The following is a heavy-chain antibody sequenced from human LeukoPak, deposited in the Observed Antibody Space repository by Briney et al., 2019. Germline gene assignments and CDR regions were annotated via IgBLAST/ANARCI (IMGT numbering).Heavy chain of an antibody. Sequence: GGSLRLSCEASGFTFSSHCMSWVRQAPGKGLEWVANTKQDGSEKYYVDSVKGRFTISRDNAKNSLYLQMSILRAADTAVYYCARVRIAVAVSAFDIWGQGTMVTVSS. CDR2: TKQDGSEK. CDR1: GFTFSSHC. D-gene: IGHD6-19*01. V-gene: IGHV3-7*01. J-gene: IGHJ3*02. CDR3: ARVRIAVAVSAFDI.